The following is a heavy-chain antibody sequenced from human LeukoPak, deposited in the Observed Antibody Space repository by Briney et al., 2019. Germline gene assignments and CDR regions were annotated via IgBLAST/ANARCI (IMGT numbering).Heavy chain of an antibody. D-gene: IGHD3-10*01. CDR2: INSDGSST. V-gene: IGHV3-74*01. CDR1: GFTFSSYW. J-gene: IGHJ5*02. Sequence: PGGSLRLSCAASGFTFSSYWMHWVRQAPGKGLVWVSRINSDGSSTSYADSVKGRFTISRDNAKNTPYLQMNSLRAEDTAVYYCARPMVRGVRAWFDPWGQGTLVTVSS. CDR3: ARPMVRGVRAWFDP.